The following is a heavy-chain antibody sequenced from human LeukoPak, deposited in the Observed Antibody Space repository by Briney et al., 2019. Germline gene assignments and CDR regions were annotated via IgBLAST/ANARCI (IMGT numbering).Heavy chain of an antibody. CDR2: ISNSSSYI. CDR3: ARDLSCSSTSCSRGIRY. D-gene: IGHD2-2*01. V-gene: IGHV3-21*01. Sequence: GGSLRLSCAASGFTFSSYSMNWVRQAPGKGLEWVSSISNSSSYIYYADSVKGRFTISRDNAKNSLYLQMNSLRAEDTAVYYCARDLSCSSTSCSRGIRYWGQGTLVTVSS. J-gene: IGHJ4*02. CDR1: GFTFSSYS.